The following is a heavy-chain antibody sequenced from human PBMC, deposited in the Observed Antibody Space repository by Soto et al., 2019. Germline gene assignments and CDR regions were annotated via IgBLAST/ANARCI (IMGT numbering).Heavy chain of an antibody. V-gene: IGHV3-30*03. CDR3: TSRPGAVAGNFEY. J-gene: IGHJ4*02. CDR1: GLTFSSYG. D-gene: IGHD6-19*01. Sequence: HPGGSLRLSCADSGLTFSSYGMHWVRQAPGKGLEWVAGISYDGSNKYSADSVKGRFTISRDNSKNTLYLQMNSLRTEDTAVYYCTSRPGAVAGNFEYSGQGTLVTVSS. CDR2: ISYDGSNK.